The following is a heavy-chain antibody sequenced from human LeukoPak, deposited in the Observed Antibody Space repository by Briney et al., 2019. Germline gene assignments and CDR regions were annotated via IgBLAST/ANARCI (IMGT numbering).Heavy chain of an antibody. D-gene: IGHD6-13*01. CDR3: AKRTAAGTDGMDV. CDR1: GFTFSSYA. Sequence: PGGSLGLSCAASGFTFSSYAMSWVRQAPGKGLEWVSAISGSGGSTYYADSVKGRFTISRDNSKNTLYLQMNSLRAEDTAVYYCAKRTAAGTDGMDVWGQGTTVTVSS. V-gene: IGHV3-23*01. CDR2: ISGSGGST. J-gene: IGHJ6*02.